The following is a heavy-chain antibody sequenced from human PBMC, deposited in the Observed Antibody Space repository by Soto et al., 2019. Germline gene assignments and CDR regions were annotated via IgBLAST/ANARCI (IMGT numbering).Heavy chain of an antibody. D-gene: IGHD3-10*01. CDR3: ARDSYGSGSYGEDY. J-gene: IGHJ4*02. CDR2: IYHSGST. CDR1: GGSIIGGGYS. Sequence: ASETLSLTCAVAGGSIIGGGYSLSWIRQPPGKGLEWIGYIYHSGSTYYNPSLKSRVTISVDTSKNQFSLKLSSVTAADTAVYYCARDSYGSGSYGEDYWGQGTLVTVSS. V-gene: IGHV4-30-2*05.